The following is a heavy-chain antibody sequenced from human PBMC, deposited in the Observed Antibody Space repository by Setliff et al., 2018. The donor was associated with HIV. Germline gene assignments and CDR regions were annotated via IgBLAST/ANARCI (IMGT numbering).Heavy chain of an antibody. CDR1: GYTFTGYY. J-gene: IGHJ1*01. Sequence: ASVKVSCKASGYTFTGYYLHWLRQAPGQGLEWMGYIIPDSGDTKYSQKFQGRVTMTRDTSITTAYMELSRLRSDDTAVYYCARGGGSSYLYHSRGSEYFQYWGQGALVTVPQ. CDR3: ARGGGSSYLYHSRGSEYFQY. V-gene: IGHV1-2*02. CDR2: IIPDSGDT. D-gene: IGHD3-22*01.